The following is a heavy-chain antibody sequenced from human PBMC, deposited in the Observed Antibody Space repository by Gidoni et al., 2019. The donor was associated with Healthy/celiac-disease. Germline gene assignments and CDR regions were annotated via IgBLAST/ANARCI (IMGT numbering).Heavy chain of an antibody. CDR1: GLTFASSS. D-gene: IGHD1-26*01. CDR2: ISSSSSYI. J-gene: IGHJ6*02. CDR3: AREGREARWELLRPYYYYGMDV. V-gene: IGHV3-21*01. Sequence: ELQLLAAGVGLTKHGWSLRLPCAAAGLTFASSSLTWFRQAPGKGLGWISSISSSSSYIYYADSVKGRFTISRDNAKNSLYLQMNSTRAEDTAVYYSAREGREARWELLRPYYYYGMDVWGQGTTVTVSS.